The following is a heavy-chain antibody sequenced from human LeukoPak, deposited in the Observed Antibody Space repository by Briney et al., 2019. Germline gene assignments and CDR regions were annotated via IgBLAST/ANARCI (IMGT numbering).Heavy chain of an antibody. J-gene: IGHJ4*02. CDR2: INSDGSST. CDR1: GFTFSSYW. Sequence: PGGSLRLSCAASGFTFSSYWMHWVRQAPGKRLVWVSRINSDGSSTSYADSVKGRFTISRDNAKNTLYLQMNSLRAEDTAVYYCARAPFDFQYYFDYWGQGTLVTVSS. CDR3: ARAPFDFQYYFDY. D-gene: IGHD3-3*01. V-gene: IGHV3-74*01.